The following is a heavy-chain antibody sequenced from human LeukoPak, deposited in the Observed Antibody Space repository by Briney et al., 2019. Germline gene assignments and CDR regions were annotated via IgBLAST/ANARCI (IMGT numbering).Heavy chain of an antibody. V-gene: IGHV4-59*08. CDR3: ARGRWLFDY. CDR2: IYYSGST. D-gene: IGHD3-22*01. CDR1: GGSFSGYY. Sequence: PSETLSLTCAVYGGSFSGYYWSWIRQPPGKGLEWIGYIYYSGSTNYNPSLKSRVTISVDTSKNQFSLKLSSVTAADTAVYYCARGRWLFDYWGQGTLVTVSS. J-gene: IGHJ4*02.